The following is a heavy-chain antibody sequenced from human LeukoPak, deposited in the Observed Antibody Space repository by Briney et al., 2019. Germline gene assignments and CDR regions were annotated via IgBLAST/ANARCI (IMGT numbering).Heavy chain of an antibody. J-gene: IGHJ5*02. CDR1: GYTLTGHY. V-gene: IGHV1-2*02. CDR2: INANTGGT. CDR3: ARGTYCGAACYCWFDP. Sequence: GASVKVSCKASGYTLTGHYMHWVRQAPGQGLEWMGYINANTGGTNYAQKFQGRVTMTRDTSISTAYMELSSLRSDDTAVYYCARGTYCGAACYCWFDPWGQGTLVTVSS. D-gene: IGHD2-21*02.